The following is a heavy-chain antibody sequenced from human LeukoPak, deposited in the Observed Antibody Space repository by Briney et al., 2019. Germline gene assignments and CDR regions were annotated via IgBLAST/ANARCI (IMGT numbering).Heavy chain of an antibody. CDR1: GFTFSSYA. CDR2: ISGSGGST. J-gene: IGHJ5*02. V-gene: IGHV3-23*01. D-gene: IGHD6-19*01. CDR3: AKDRDSSGWYYGWFDP. Sequence: GGSLRLSCAASGFTFSSYAMSWVRQAPGKGLEWVSAISGSGGSTYYADSVKGRFTISRDNSKNTLYLQMNSLRAEDTAVYYCAKDRDSSGWYYGWFDPWGQGTLVTVSS.